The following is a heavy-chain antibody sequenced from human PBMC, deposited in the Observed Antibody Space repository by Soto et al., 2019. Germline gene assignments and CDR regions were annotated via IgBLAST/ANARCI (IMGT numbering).Heavy chain of an antibody. D-gene: IGHD1-1*01. J-gene: IGHJ4*02. V-gene: IGHV1-18*01. CDR2: ISAHNGNT. CDR3: ARGRYGDY. CDR1: GYDFTTYG. Sequence: QVHLVQSGAEVKKPGASVKVSCKGSGYDFTTYGITWVRQAPGQGLEWMEWISAHNGNTDYAQKLQGIVTVTRDTSTSTAYMELRGLRSDDTAVYYCARGRYGDYWGQGALVTVSS.